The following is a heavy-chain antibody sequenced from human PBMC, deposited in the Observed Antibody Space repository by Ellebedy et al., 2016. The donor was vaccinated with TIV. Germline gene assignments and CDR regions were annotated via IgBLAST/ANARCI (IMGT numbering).Heavy chain of an antibody. J-gene: IGHJ4*02. CDR1: GFTFSNYW. CDR3: AKEMKALGAYSDS. D-gene: IGHD7-27*01. V-gene: IGHV3-7*04. Sequence: GESLKISCAASGFTFSNYWMSWVRQAPGKGLEWVANINQDGSETYYVDSVAGRFTISSDNSKHTLFLQMNSLRAEDTAVYYCAKEMKALGAYSDSWGQGTLVTVSS. CDR2: INQDGSET.